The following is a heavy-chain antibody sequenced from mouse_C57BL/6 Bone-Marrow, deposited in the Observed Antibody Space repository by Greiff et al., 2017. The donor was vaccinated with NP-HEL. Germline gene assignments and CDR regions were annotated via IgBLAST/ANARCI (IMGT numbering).Heavy chain of an antibody. Sequence: QVQLQQSGPELARPWASVKISCQAFYTFSRRVHFAIRDTNYWLQWVKQRPGQGLEWIGAIYPGNGVTSYNQKFKGKATLTADKSSSTYYKQLSSLTSEDAAVYYCIVVSSLYYFDYWGQGTTLTVSS. V-gene: IGHV1-87*01. CDR1: YTFSRRVH. D-gene: IGHD1-1*01. J-gene: IGHJ2*01. CDR3: SEDAAVYYCIVVSSLYYFDY. CDR2: GQGLEWIG.